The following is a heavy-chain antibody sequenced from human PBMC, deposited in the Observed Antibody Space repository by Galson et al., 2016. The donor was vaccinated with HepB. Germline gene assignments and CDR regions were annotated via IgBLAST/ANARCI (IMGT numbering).Heavy chain of an antibody. J-gene: IGHJ4*02. Sequence: SLRLSCAASGFIFTTYWMDWVRQAPGKGLEWVANINQDGSVKYYVDSVRGRFTVSRDNSKNSLYLQMNSLRVEDTAVYYCATQLDFSGQGTLVTVPP. CDR3: ATQLDF. CDR2: INQDGSVK. CDR1: GFIFTTYW. V-gene: IGHV3-7*01.